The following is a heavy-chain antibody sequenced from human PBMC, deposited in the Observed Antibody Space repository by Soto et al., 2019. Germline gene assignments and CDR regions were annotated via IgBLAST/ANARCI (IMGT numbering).Heavy chain of an antibody. Sequence: EVQLLESGGGLVQPGGSLRLSCTASGFTFSTYAMTWVRQAPGKGLEWVSAISGGGGPTYYADSVKGRFTISRDNSKNTLYLQMNSLGADDTAVYYCAKVSRFLDSGLIWGQGTLVTVSS. CDR3: AKVSRFLDSGLI. V-gene: IGHV3-23*01. CDR2: ISGGGGPT. J-gene: IGHJ3*02. CDR1: GFTFSTYA. D-gene: IGHD3-10*01.